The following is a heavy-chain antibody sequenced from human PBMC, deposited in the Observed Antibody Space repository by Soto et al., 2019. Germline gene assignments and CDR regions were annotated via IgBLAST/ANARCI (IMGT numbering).Heavy chain of an antibody. D-gene: IGHD2-8*02. J-gene: IGHJ3*02. Sequence: GGSLRLSCAASGFICSSYDMSWVRQAPGKGLEWVSTILVDGRTFYVDSVEGRFTISRDSSQNTVYLQMNSLTAGDTALYYCAKATATGGGAFDICGQGTMVTVSS. CDR1: GFICSSYD. CDR3: AKATATGGGAFDI. V-gene: IGHV3-23*01. CDR2: ILVDGRT.